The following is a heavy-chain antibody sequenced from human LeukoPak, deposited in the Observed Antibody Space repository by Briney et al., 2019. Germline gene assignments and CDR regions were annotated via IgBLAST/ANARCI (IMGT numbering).Heavy chain of an antibody. CDR2: INPNSGGT. CDR3: ARETGAAPRYYYYYMDV. Sequence: ASVKVSCKASGYTFTGYYMHWVRQAPGQGLEWMGWINPNSGGTNYAQKLQGRVTMTTDTSTSTAYMELRSLRSDDTAVYYCARETGAAPRYYYYYMDVWGKGTTVTVSS. J-gene: IGHJ6*03. V-gene: IGHV1-2*02. CDR1: GYTFTGYY. D-gene: IGHD6-6*01.